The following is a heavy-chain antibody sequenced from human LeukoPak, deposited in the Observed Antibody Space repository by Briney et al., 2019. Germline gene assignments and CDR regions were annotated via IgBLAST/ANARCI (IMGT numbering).Heavy chain of an antibody. CDR3: AGNSSSWGAYFDY. CDR2: IYYSGRA. J-gene: IGHJ4*02. CDR1: VGALSRYY. Sequence: SETLSLTCTVSVGALSRYYWRWIRQPPRAGLGWVGYIYYSGRANYTPSLTSRVTIPLETSKNQFSLKLRSVTAPVTARYCFAGNSSSWGAYFDYWGQGTMVTVSS. V-gene: IGHV4-59*01. D-gene: IGHD6-13*01.